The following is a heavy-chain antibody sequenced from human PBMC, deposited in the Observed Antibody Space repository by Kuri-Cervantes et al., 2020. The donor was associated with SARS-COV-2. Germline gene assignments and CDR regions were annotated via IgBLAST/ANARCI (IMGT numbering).Heavy chain of an antibody. CDR3: ARETTYYDILTGHRDY. V-gene: IGHV4-59*08. D-gene: IGHD3-9*01. CDR1: GGSISSYH. J-gene: IGHJ4*02. CDR2: IYYSGST. Sequence: SETLSLTCTVSGGSISSYHWSWVRQPPGKGLEWIGYIYYSGSTNYNPSLKSRVTISVDTSKNRFSLKLSSVTAADTAVYYCARETTYYDILTGHRDYWGQGTLVTVSS.